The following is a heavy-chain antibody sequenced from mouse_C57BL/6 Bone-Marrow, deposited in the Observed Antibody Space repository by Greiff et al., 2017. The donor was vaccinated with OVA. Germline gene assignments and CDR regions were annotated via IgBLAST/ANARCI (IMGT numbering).Heavy chain of an antibody. D-gene: IGHD2-4*01. Sequence: VHVKQSGAELVKPGASVKLSCTASGFNIKDYYMHWVKQRTEQGLEWIGRIDPEDGETKYAPKFQGKATITADTSSNTAYLQLSSLTSEDTAVYYGASEDYDGGNYFDYWGQGTTLTVSS. CDR1: GFNIKDYY. CDR2: IDPEDGET. V-gene: IGHV14-2*01. J-gene: IGHJ2*01. CDR3: ASEDYDGGNYFDY.